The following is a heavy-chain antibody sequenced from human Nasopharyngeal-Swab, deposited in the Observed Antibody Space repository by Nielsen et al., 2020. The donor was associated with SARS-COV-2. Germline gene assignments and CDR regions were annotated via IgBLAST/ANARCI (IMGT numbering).Heavy chain of an antibody. V-gene: IGHV4-31*02. J-gene: IGHJ6*04. CDR3: ARQSWAGYYYDSSGYMDV. Sequence: WIRQPPGKGLEWIGYIYYSGSTYYNPTLKSRVTISVDTSKNQFSLKRSAVTAADTDVYYCARQSWAGYYYDSSGYMDVWGKGTTVTVSS. CDR2: IYYSGST. D-gene: IGHD3-22*01.